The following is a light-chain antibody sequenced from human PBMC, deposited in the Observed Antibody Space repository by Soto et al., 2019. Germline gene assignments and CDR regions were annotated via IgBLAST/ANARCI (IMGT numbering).Light chain of an antibody. V-gene: IGKV3-20*01. CDR3: QQRGA. Sequence: EIVLTQSPGTLSLSPGERATLSCRASQSVSSSYLAWYQQKPGQAPRLLIYGASSRATGIPDRFSGSGSGTDFTLTISRLEPEDFAVYYCQQRGAFGPGTKVDNK. CDR2: GAS. CDR1: QSVSSSY. J-gene: IGKJ3*01.